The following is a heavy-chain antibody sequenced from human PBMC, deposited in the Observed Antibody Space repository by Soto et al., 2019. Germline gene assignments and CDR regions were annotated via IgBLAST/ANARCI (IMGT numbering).Heavy chain of an antibody. CDR3: ARDSAIVLVPAAQNNYYYMDV. J-gene: IGHJ6*03. V-gene: IGHV3-21*01. Sequence: GGSLRLSCAASGFTFSSYSMNWVRQAPGKGLEWVSSISSSSSYIYYADSVKGRFTISRDNAKNSLYLQMNSLRAEDTAVYYCARDSAIVLVPAAQNNYYYMDVWGKGTTVTVSS. CDR2: ISSSSSYI. CDR1: GFTFSSYS. D-gene: IGHD2-2*01.